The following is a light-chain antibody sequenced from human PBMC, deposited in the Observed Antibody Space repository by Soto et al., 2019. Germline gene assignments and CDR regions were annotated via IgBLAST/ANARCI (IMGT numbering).Light chain of an antibody. J-gene: IGKJ3*01. V-gene: IGKV4-1*01. CDR3: QQYYSKGT. CDR1: QSVLYSSNNKNY. CDR2: WAS. Sequence: DIVMTQSPDSLAVSLGERATINCKSSQSVLYSSNNKNYLAWYQQKPGQPPKLLIYWASTRESGVPDRFSGSGSGTDFTLTISSLQAEDVAVYYCQQYYSKGTFGPGTKVDIK.